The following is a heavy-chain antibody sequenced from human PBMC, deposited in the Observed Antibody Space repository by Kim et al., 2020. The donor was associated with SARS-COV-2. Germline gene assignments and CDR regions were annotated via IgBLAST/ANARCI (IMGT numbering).Heavy chain of an antibody. D-gene: IGHD3-10*01. V-gene: IGHV3-43*02. CDR2: ISGDGGST. CDR1: GFTFDDYA. CDR3: ANAAFGELFGAPPTGP. J-gene: IGHJ5*02. Sequence: GGSLRLSCAASGFTFDDYAMHWVRQAPGKGLEWVSLISGDGGSTYYADSVKGRFTISRDNSKNSLYLQMNSLRTEDTALYYCANAAFGELFGAPPTGPWGQGTLVTVSS.